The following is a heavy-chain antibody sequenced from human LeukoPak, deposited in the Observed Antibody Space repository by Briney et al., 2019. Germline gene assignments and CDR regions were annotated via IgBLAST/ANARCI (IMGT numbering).Heavy chain of an antibody. CDR2: ISGSGGST. J-gene: IGHJ3*02. CDR1: GFTFSSYA. CDR3: AKVTYDYGDYGDAFDI. D-gene: IGHD4-17*01. V-gene: IGHV3-23*01. Sequence: PGGSLRLSCAASGFTFSSYAMSWVRQAPGKGLEWVSAISGSGGSTYYADSVKGRFTISRDNSKNTLYLQMNSLRAEDTAVYYCAKVTYDYGDYGDAFDIWGQGTMVTVSS.